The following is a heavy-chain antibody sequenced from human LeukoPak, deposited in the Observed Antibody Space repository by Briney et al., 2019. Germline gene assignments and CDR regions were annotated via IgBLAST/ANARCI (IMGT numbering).Heavy chain of an antibody. D-gene: IGHD6-13*01. J-gene: IGHJ4*02. CDR3: ARRPYSSSWYYFDY. Sequence: GGSLRLSCAASGFTFSDYYMSWIRQAPGKGLEWVSYISSSGSTIYYADSVKGRFTISRDNAKNSLYLQMSSLRVEDTAVYYCARRPYSSSWYYFDYWGQGTLVTVSS. V-gene: IGHV3-11*04. CDR2: ISSSGSTI. CDR1: GFTFSDYY.